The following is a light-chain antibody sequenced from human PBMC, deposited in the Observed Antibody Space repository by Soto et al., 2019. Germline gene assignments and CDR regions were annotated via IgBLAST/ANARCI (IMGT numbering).Light chain of an antibody. Sequence: DIQMTQSPSTLSASVGDRVTITCRASQSISSWLAWYQQKPGKAPKLLIFHASSLESGVPSRFSGSGSGTEFTLTISSLQPDDFATYYCQHYNSYSEAFGQGTKLDIK. V-gene: IGKV1-5*01. J-gene: IGKJ1*01. CDR1: QSISSW. CDR2: HAS. CDR3: QHYNSYSEA.